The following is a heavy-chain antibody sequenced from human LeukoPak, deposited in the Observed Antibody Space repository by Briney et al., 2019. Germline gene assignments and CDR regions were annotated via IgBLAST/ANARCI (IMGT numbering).Heavy chain of an antibody. Sequence: PGGSLRLSCVASGFPFSSYWMTWVRQAPGKGLEWVANIKQDGSKKSYVDSVKGRFTISRDDAKNSLYLQMNSLRAEDTAVYYCARARDSSWDYWGQGTLVTVSS. D-gene: IGHD6-13*01. CDR2: IKQDGSKK. CDR1: GFPFSSYW. J-gene: IGHJ4*02. V-gene: IGHV3-7*03. CDR3: ARARDSSWDY.